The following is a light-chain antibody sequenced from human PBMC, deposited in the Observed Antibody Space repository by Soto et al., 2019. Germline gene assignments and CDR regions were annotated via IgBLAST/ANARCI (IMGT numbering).Light chain of an antibody. CDR2: KAS. Sequence: DIQMTQSPSTLSASVGDRVTITCRARQNINRWLAWYQQRPGKAPNLLIHKASTLEVGVPSRLSGSASGTEFTLTISSLQPDDFAVYFCLQHRVYPLSFGGGTKVDIK. V-gene: IGKV1-5*03. CDR3: LQHRVYPLS. CDR1: QNINRW. J-gene: IGKJ4*01.